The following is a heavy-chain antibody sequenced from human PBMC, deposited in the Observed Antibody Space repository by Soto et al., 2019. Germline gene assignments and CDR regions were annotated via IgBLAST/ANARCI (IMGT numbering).Heavy chain of an antibody. J-gene: IGHJ4*02. Sequence: ASVKVSCKASGYTFTGYYMHWVRPAPGQGLEWMGWINPNSGGTNYAQKFQGRVTMTRDTSIITAYVDLSRLRSDDTAVYYCATLPTTYYYDSSGYYPFDYWGQGTLVTVSS. CDR3: ATLPTTYYYDSSGYYPFDY. CDR2: INPNSGGT. V-gene: IGHV1-2*02. D-gene: IGHD3-22*01. CDR1: GYTFTGYY.